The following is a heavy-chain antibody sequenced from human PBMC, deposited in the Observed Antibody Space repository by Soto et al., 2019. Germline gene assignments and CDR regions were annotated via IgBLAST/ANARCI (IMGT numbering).Heavy chain of an antibody. V-gene: IGHV4-30-4*01. D-gene: IGHD4-17*01. CDR3: AREIIPLTTDWYFDL. CDR2: IFDSGST. J-gene: IGHJ2*01. CDR1: GGSISGGVYY. Sequence: QVQLQESGPGLVKPSQTLSLICTVSGGSISGGVYYWGWIRQPPGKGLEWIGYIFDSGSTYYNPSIKSRLTTSVDTSKNQFSLRLSSVTAADTAVYYCAREIIPLTTDWYFDLWGRGTLVTVSS.